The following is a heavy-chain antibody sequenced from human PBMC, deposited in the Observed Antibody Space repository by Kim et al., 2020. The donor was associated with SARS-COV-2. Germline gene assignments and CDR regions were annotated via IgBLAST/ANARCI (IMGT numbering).Heavy chain of an antibody. D-gene: IGHD3-9*01. CDR2: INSDGSST. Sequence: GGSLRLSCAASGFTFRSYWMHWVRQAPGKGLVWVSRINSDGSSTTYADSVKGRFTISRDNAKNTLYLQMNSLRTEDTAVYYCASGMTGYYDDAFDIWGQG. CDR3: ASGMTGYYDDAFDI. J-gene: IGHJ3*02. V-gene: IGHV3-74*01. CDR1: GFTFRSYW.